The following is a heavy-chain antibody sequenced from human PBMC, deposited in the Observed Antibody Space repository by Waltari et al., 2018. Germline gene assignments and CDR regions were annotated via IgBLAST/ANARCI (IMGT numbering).Heavy chain of an antibody. J-gene: IGHJ4*02. CDR2: IRDDGSNQ. D-gene: IGHD2-15*01. CDR3: AKEGSRYCRSGTCHAPFDY. CDR1: GFTFSSYG. Sequence: QVQLVESGGGVVQPGGSLRLSCAASGFTFSSYGMHWVRLAPGKGLEWVAFIRDDGSNQYYADSVRGRFTIARDNSKKMLYLQMNSLRIEDTAVYYCAKEGSRYCRSGTCHAPFDYWGQGTLVPVSS. V-gene: IGHV3-30*02.